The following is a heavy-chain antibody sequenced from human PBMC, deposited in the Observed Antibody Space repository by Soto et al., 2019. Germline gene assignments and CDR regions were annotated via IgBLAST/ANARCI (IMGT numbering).Heavy chain of an antibody. J-gene: IGHJ6*04. V-gene: IGHV3-15*01. D-gene: IGHD5-12*01. CDR3: TTDGHPCGYDSYPLYHYYGMAV. CDR2: IKSKTDGGTT. Sequence: EVQLVESGGGLVKPGGSLRLSCAASGFTFSNAWMSWVRQAPGKGLEWVGRIKSKTDGGTTDDAAPAKGRFTSSREDSINXXSXPXXSRNTADTAVYHSTTDGHPCGYDSYPLYHYYGMAVTCGATTVTVSS. CDR1: GFTFSNAW.